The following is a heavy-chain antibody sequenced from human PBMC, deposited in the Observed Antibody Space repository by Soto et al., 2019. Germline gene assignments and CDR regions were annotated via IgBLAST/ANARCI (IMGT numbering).Heavy chain of an antibody. CDR3: ARDWNQWDYYYYGMDV. V-gene: IGHV1-2*02. Sequence: ASVKVSCKASGYTFTGYYMHGVRQAPGQGLEWMGWINPNSGGTNYAQKFQGRVTMTRDTSISTAYMELSRLRSDDTAVYYCARDWNQWDYYYYGMDVWGQGTTVTVSS. D-gene: IGHD1-1*01. J-gene: IGHJ6*02. CDR2: INPNSGGT. CDR1: GYTFTGYY.